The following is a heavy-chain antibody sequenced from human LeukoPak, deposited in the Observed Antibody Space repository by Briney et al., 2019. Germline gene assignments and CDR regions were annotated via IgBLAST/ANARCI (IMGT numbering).Heavy chain of an antibody. V-gene: IGHV3-7*01. CDR2: IKQDGSEK. CDR3: VLSPIDSGSYLTLDY. CDR1: GFTFSRYW. Sequence: GGSLRLSCEVSGFTFSRYWMSWVRQSPGKGLEWVANIKQDGSEKYYVDSVKGRFTISRDSVKNSLYLQMNSLRAEDTAVYYCVLSPIDSGSYLTLDYWGQGTLVAVSS. D-gene: IGHD3-10*01. J-gene: IGHJ4*02.